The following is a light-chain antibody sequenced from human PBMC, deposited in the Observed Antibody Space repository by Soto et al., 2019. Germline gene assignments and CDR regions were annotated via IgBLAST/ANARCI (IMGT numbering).Light chain of an antibody. Sequence: IVLTQSPGTLSLSSGERASLSCRASHYIATSSLAWYQQKPGQAPRLLMSGASNRATGIPDRFSGSGSGTDFTLTISRLAPEDFAVYFWQQGATFGQGTKLEI. CDR2: GAS. CDR1: HYIATSS. CDR3: QQGAT. J-gene: IGKJ2*01. V-gene: IGKV3-20*01.